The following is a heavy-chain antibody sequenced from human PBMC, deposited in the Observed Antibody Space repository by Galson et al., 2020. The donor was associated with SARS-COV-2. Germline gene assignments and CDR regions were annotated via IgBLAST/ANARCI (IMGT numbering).Heavy chain of an antibody. V-gene: IGHV4-59*01. D-gene: IGHD6-19*01. CDR1: Y. CDR2: IHFSGTT. CDR3: AIGGWSLDS. J-gene: IGHJ4*02. Sequence: YWGCILQTTGKGLEWIGYIHFSGTTTYNPSLKSRVTISVDTSKNQFSLTLSSVNVADTAIYHCAIGGWSLDSWGQGILVTVSP.